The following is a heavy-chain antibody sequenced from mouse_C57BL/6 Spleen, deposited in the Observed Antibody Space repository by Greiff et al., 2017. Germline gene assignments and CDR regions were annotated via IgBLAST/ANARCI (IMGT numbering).Heavy chain of an antibody. Sequence: EVMLVESGPELVKPGASVKIPCKASGYTFTDYNMDWVKQSHGKSLEWIGDINPNNGGTIYNQKFKGKATLTVDKSSSTAYMELRSLTSEDTAVYYCARPMVTTEAMDYWVQGTSVTVSS. D-gene: IGHD2-2*01. J-gene: IGHJ4*01. CDR3: ARPMVTTEAMDY. CDR1: GYTFTDYN. CDR2: INPNNGGT. V-gene: IGHV1-18*01.